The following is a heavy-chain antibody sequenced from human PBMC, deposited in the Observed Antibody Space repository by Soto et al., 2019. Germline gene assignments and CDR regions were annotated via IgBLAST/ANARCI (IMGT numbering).Heavy chain of an antibody. CDR2: ISSSSSTI. V-gene: IGHV3-48*01. J-gene: IGHJ6*02. CDR3: ARARGRGNSLPRYGMDV. D-gene: IGHD2-21*02. CDR1: GFTSSSYS. Sequence: PGGSLRLSCAASGFTSSSYSMNWVRQAPGKGLEWVSYISSSSSTIYYADSVKGRFTISRDNAKNSLYLQMNSLRAEDTAVYYCARARGRGNSLPRYGMDVWGQGTTVTSP.